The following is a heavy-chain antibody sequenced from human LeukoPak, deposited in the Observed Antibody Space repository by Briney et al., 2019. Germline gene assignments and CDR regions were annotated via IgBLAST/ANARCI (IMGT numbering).Heavy chain of an antibody. D-gene: IGHD2-15*01. CDR1: GFTFSNYG. V-gene: IGHV3-30*02. J-gene: IGHJ6*03. CDR3: AKDWRRIVVVGPITRHGNYMDV. Sequence: GGSLTLSCAASGFTFSNYGMHWVRHAPRQGLERVAFIRYDGSNKYFSNSLNGRLTISRDNSKNKLYLQMNSLRPMDTAVYYCAKDWRRIVVVGPITRHGNYMDVWGKGTTVTISS. CDR2: IRYDGSNK.